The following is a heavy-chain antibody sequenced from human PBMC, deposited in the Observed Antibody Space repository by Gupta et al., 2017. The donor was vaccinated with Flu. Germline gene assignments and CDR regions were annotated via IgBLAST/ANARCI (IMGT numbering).Heavy chain of an antibody. CDR1: GYTFTGYY. CDR3: AREDCSSTSCYHDGGFDY. CDR2: INPNSGGT. D-gene: IGHD2-2*01. Sequence: QVQLVQSGAEVKKPGASVKVSCKASGYTFTGYYMHWVRQAPGQGLEWMGWINPNSGGTNYAKKFQGRVTMTRDTSISTAYMELSRLRSDETAVYYCAREDCSSTSCYHDGGFDYWGQGTLVTVSS. V-gene: IGHV1-2*02. J-gene: IGHJ4*02.